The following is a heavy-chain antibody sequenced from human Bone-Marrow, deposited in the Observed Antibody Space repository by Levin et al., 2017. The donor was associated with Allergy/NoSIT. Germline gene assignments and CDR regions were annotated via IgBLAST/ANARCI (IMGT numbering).Heavy chain of an antibody. CDR3: ARAGAQLLFETLLVIY. CDR2: ISSSGSTI. V-gene: IGHV3-11*01. J-gene: IGHJ4*02. CDR1: GFTFSDYY. Sequence: GGSLRLSCAASGFTFSDYYMSWIRQAPGKGLEWVSYISSSGSTIYYADSVKGRFTISRDNAKNSLYLQMNSLRAEDTAVYYCARAGAQLLFETLLVIYWGQGTLVTVSS. D-gene: IGHD2-2*01.